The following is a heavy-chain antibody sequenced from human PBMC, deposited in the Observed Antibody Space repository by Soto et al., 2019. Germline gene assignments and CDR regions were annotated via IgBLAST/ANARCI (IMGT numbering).Heavy chain of an antibody. V-gene: IGHV3-30*18. J-gene: IGHJ6*02. D-gene: IGHD1-26*01. CDR1: GFTFSSYG. Sequence: QVQLVESGGGVVQPGRSLRLSCAASGFTFSSYGMHWVRQAPGKGLEWVAVISYDGSNKYYADSVKGRFTISRDNSKNRLYLQMDSLRAEDTAVYYCAKAPSGSYCYYYGMDVWGQGTTVTVSS. CDR2: ISYDGSNK. CDR3: AKAPSGSYCYYYGMDV.